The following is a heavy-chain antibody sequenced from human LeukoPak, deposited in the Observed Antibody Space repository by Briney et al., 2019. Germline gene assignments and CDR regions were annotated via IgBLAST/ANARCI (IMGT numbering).Heavy chain of an antibody. CDR2: ISRSGDNV. CDR1: GFTFGSFA. D-gene: IGHD5-12*01. V-gene: IGHV3-48*03. J-gene: IGHJ4*02. CDR3: ARGTTINNFDY. Sequence: GGSLRLSCAASGFTFGSFAMHWVRQAPGKGLEWVSYISRSGDNVYYADSVKGRFTISRDNAKNSLYQQMNSQREEDTALYYCARGTTINNFDYWGQGTLVTVSS.